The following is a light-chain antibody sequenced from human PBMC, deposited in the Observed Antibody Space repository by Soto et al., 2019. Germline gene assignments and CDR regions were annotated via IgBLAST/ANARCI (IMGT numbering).Light chain of an antibody. CDR1: QSVSTN. Sequence: EIVLTQSPVTLSVSPGESATLSCRASQSVSTNLAWYQQKPGQAPRLLIYGAYTRATAVPDRFSGSGSGTDFTLTISSLQSEDFAVYYCQQYHSCRSFGQGTKVESK. V-gene: IGKV3-15*01. CDR3: QQYHSCRS. CDR2: GAY. J-gene: IGKJ1*01.